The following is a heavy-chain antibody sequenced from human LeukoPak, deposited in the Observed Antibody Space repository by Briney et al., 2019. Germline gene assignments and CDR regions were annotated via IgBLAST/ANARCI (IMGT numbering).Heavy chain of an antibody. CDR2: INPNSGGT. V-gene: IGHV1-2*02. D-gene: IGHD3-10*01. J-gene: IGHJ6*02. CDR1: GGTFRSYA. CDR3: ARVGLLDYGMDV. Sequence: ASVKVSCKASGGTFRSYAISWVRQDPGRGLEWMGWINPNSGGTNYAQKFQGRVTMTRDTSISTAYMELSRLRSDDTAVYYCARVGLLDYGMDVWGQGTTVTVSS.